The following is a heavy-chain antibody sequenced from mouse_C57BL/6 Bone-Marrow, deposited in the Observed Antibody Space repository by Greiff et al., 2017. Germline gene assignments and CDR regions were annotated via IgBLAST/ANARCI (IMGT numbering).Heavy chain of an antibody. V-gene: IGHV1-55*01. Sequence: QVQLQQPGAELVKPGASVKMSCKASGYTFTSYWITWVKQRPGQGLEWIGDIYPGSGSTNYNEKFKSKATLTVDTSSSTAYMELRSLTSEDSAVYDCARPYYSNYWYFDVWGRGTTVTVSA. CDR2: IYPGSGST. J-gene: IGHJ1*03. D-gene: IGHD2-5*01. CDR3: ARPYYSNYWYFDV. CDR1: GYTFTSYW.